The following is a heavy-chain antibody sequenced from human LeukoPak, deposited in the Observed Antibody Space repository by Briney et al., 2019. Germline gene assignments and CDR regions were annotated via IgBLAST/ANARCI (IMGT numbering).Heavy chain of an antibody. D-gene: IGHD5-18*01. CDR2: IIPIFGTA. Sequence: SVKVSCKASGGTFSSYAISWVRQAPGQGLEWMGRIIPIFGTANYAQKFQGRVTITTDESTSTAYMELSSLRSEDTAVYYCARDPEGYSYGISGLDYWGQGTLVTVSS. J-gene: IGHJ4*02. CDR3: ARDPEGYSYGISGLDY. V-gene: IGHV1-69*05. CDR1: GGTFSSYA.